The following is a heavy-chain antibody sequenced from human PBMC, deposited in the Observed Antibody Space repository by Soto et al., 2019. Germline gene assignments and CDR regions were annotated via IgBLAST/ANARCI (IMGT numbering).Heavy chain of an antibody. J-gene: IGHJ4*02. D-gene: IGHD3-16*01. CDR2: MYHSGTS. CDR1: GGSMIKYY. V-gene: IGHV4-59*01. CDR3: VRSGLSFGGVS. Sequence: LSLTCSVSGGSMIKYYGSWVRQTPEKGMEWIGYMYHSGTSNYNSSLKSRVTISVDTSKHQFSLKLRSVTAADTATYYCVRSGLSFGGVSWGLGTLVTVSS.